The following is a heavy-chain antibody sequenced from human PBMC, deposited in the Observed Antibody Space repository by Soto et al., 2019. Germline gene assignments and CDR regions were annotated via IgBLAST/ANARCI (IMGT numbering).Heavy chain of an antibody. CDR1: GYSFTDYH. D-gene: IGHD2-8*01. CDR2: INPKSGGT. J-gene: IGHJ6*02. V-gene: IGHV1-2*04. CDR3: ARGDSTDCSNGVCSFFYNHDMGV. Sequence: ASVKVSCKASGYSFTDYHIHWVRQAPGRGLEWLGRINPKSGGTSTAQKFQGWVTMTTDTSISTASMELTRLTSDDTAIYYCARGDSTDCSNGVCSFFYNHDMGVWGQGTTVTAP.